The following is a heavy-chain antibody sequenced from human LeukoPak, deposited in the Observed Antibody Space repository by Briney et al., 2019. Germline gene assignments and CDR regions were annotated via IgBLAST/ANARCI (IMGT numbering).Heavy chain of an antibody. D-gene: IGHD3-10*01. CDR2: INPNSGGT. CDR3: AREDYTYYYGSGASVPDF. V-gene: IGHV1-2*02. CDR1: GYTFTGYY. Sequence: ASVKVSCKASGYTFTGYYMHWVRQAPGQGLEWMGWINPNSGGTNYAQKFQGRVTITADKSTSTAYMELSSLRSEDTAVYYCAREDYTYYYGSGASVPDFWGQGTLVTVSS. J-gene: IGHJ4*02.